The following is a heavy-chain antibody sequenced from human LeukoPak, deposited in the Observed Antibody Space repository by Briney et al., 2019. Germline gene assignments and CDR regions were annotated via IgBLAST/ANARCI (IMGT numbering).Heavy chain of an antibody. Sequence: PGGSLRLSCAASGFTFSSYSMNWVRQAPGEGLEWVSSISSSSSYIYYADSVRGRFTISRENAKNSLYLQMNSLRAEDTAVYYCARQVGATADYFDYWGQGTLVTVSS. CDR3: ARQVGATADYFDY. CDR2: ISSSSSYI. D-gene: IGHD1-26*01. J-gene: IGHJ4*02. V-gene: IGHV3-21*01. CDR1: GFTFSSYS.